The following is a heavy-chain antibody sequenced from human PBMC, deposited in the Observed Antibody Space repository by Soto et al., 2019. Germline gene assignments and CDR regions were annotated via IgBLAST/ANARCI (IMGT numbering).Heavy chain of an antibody. Sequence: QVQLQQWGAGLLKPSETLSLTCAVYGGSFSGYYWSWIRQPPGKGLEWIGEINHSGSTNYNPSLKSRVTLSVDTSKIQLYRKLSSVTAADTAVYYCARVRNYYGSGSYRRSWFDPWGQGTLVTVSS. D-gene: IGHD3-10*01. CDR3: ARVRNYYGSGSYRRSWFDP. CDR1: GGSFSGYY. CDR2: INHSGST. V-gene: IGHV4-34*01. J-gene: IGHJ5*02.